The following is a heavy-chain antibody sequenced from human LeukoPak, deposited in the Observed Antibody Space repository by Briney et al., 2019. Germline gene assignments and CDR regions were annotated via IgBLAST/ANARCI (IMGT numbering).Heavy chain of an antibody. V-gene: IGHV1-69*13. CDR3: ARDRYFYDSSGYYPFDY. CDR2: IIPIFGTA. D-gene: IGHD3-22*01. CDR1: GGTFRSYA. J-gene: IGHJ4*02. Sequence: ASVTVSCKASGGTFRSYAISWVRQPPGQGLEWMGGIIPIFGTANYAQKFQGRVTITADESTSTAYMELSSLRSEDTAVYYCARDRYFYDSSGYYPFDYGGQGTLVTVSS.